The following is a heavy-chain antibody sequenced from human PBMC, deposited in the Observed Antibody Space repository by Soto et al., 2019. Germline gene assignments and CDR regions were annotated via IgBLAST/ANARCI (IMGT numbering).Heavy chain of an antibody. CDR1: GDSLMGQS. CDR3: AADPGIAAAGFPLVIYYYGMDV. J-gene: IGHJ6*02. Sequence: SETLSLTCALVGDSLMGQSWNWIRQSPGKGLEWIGELDQSGGTNYNPSLKSRAIISDDTSKNQFSLTLTSVTAADTAVYYCAADPGIAAAGFPLVIYYYGMDVWGQGTTVTVSS. D-gene: IGHD6-13*01. CDR2: LDQSGGT. V-gene: IGHV4-34*01.